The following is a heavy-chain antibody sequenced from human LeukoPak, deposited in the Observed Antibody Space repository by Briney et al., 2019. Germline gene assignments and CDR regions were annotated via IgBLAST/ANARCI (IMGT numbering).Heavy chain of an antibody. V-gene: IGHV4-39*01. CDR3: ARLHCSSTSCYVDY. CDR2: IYYSGST. Sequence: SETLSLTCTVSGVSISSSSYYWGWIRQPPGKGLEWIGSIYYSGSTYYNPSLKSRVTISVDTSKNQFSLKLGSVTAADTAVYYCARLHCSSTSCYVDYWGQGTLVTVSS. CDR1: GVSISSSSYY. D-gene: IGHD2-2*01. J-gene: IGHJ4*02.